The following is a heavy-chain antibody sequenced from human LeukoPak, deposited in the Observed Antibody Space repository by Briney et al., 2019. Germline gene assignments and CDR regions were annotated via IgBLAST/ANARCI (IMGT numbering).Heavy chain of an antibody. Sequence: GGSLRLSCAASGFTFSSYAMHWVRQAPGKGLEWVAVISYDGSNKYYADSVKGRFTISRDNSKNTLYLQMNSLRAEDTAVYYCAKDRGMATITFFDYWGQGTLVTVSS. D-gene: IGHD5-24*01. CDR3: AKDRGMATITFFDY. CDR1: GFTFSSYA. CDR2: ISYDGSNK. V-gene: IGHV3-30*04. J-gene: IGHJ4*02.